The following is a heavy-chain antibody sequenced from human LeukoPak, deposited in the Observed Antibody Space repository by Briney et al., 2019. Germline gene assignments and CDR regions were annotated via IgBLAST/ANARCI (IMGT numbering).Heavy chain of an antibody. CDR1: GGSISSYY. Sequence: SETLSLTCTVSGGSISSYYWSWIRQPPGKGLEWSGYIYYSGSTNYNPSLKSRVTISTDTSKNQLSLNLSTVTAADSAVYYCARGYRYGYHYFDYRGQGTLVTVSS. D-gene: IGHD5-18*01. V-gene: IGHV4-59*01. J-gene: IGHJ4*02. CDR2: IYYSGST. CDR3: ARGYRYGYHYFDY.